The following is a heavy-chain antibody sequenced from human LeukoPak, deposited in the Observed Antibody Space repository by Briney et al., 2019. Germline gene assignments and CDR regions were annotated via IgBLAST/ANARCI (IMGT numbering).Heavy chain of an antibody. D-gene: IGHD2-8*01. J-gene: IGHJ5*02. CDR2: INPSGGGT. Sequence: GASVKVSCKASGYTFTSYYIHWLRQAPGQGLEWMGVINPSGGGTSYAQKFQGRVTMTRDTSTSTVYMDLRSLRSEDTAVYFCARDMLAVPSNWFDPWGQGTLVTVSS. CDR3: ARDMLAVPSNWFDP. V-gene: IGHV1-46*01. CDR1: GYTFTSYY.